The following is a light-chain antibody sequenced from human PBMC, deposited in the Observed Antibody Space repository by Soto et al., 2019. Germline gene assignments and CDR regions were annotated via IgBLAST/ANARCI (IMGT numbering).Light chain of an antibody. V-gene: IGLV2-14*01. CDR1: SSDVGGYNY. CDR3: SSYTTSSTYV. J-gene: IGLJ1*01. Sequence: QSVLTQPASVSGSPGQSITISCTGTSSDVGGYNYVSWYQQHPGKAPKLMICDVSDRPSGISHRFSGSKSGNTTSLTISGLQAEDEADYYCSSYTTSSTYVFGTGTKLTVL. CDR2: DVS.